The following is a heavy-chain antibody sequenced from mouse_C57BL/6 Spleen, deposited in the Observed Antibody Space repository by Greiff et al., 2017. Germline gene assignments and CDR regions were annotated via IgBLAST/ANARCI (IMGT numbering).Heavy chain of an antibody. D-gene: IGHD1-1*01. CDR1: GFTFSSYG. CDR3: ANLYYGSTPFAY. CDR2: ISSGGSYT. J-gene: IGHJ3*01. Sequence: EVKLMESGGDLVKPGGSLKLSCAASGFTFSSYGMSWVRQTPDKRLEWVATISSGGSYTYYPDSVKGRFTISRDNAKNTLYLQMSSLKSEDTAMYYCANLYYGSTPFAYWGQGTLVTVSA. V-gene: IGHV5-6*01.